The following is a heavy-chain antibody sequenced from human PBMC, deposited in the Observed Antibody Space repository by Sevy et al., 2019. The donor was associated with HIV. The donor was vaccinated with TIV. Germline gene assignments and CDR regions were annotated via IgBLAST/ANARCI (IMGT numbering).Heavy chain of an antibody. J-gene: IGHJ4*02. V-gene: IGHV3-30*03. CDR2: ISYDESRK. CDR1: EFPFSDSA. D-gene: IGHD7-27*01. CDR3: ASRVKLGMAIPRPINY. Sequence: GGSLRLSCAASEFPFSDSAMHWFRQAPGKGLEWVAVISYDESRKYYVDSVKGRFTISRDNSDNMLYLQMNSLRVDDTAVYYCASRVKLGMAIPRPINYWGQGTLVTVSS.